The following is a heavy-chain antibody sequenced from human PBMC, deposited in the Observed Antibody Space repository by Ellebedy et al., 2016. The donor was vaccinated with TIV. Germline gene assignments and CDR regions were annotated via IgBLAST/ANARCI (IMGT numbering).Heavy chain of an antibody. Sequence: GGSLRLXXAASGLTFSAHAMTWVRQAPGRGLEWVSLLSGGAHNRFYADSVKGRFSISRDNSKNMMYLQMDSLRAEDTAVYFCAKNNLPDYASGIFYASDYWGQGIQVTVSS. J-gene: IGHJ4*02. CDR2: LSGGAHNR. CDR1: GLTFSAHA. V-gene: IGHV3-23*01. D-gene: IGHD3-10*01. CDR3: AKNNLPDYASGIFYASDY.